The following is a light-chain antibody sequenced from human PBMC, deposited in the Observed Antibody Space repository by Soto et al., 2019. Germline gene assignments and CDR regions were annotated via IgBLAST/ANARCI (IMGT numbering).Light chain of an antibody. CDR2: GNN. CDR1: SSNIGAYYD. CDR3: QSYDTSLSGWVV. J-gene: IGLJ2*01. V-gene: IGLV1-40*01. Sequence: QSVLTQPPSVSGAPGQRVSISCSGTSSNIGAYYDVHWYQQVPGTAPKLLIYGNNNRPSGVPDRFSGSKSGTSASLAITGLQAEDEAYYYCQSYDTSLSGWVVFGGGTQLTVL.